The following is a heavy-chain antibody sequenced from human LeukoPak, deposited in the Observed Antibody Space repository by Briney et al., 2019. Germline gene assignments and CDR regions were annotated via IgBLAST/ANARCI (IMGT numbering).Heavy chain of an antibody. CDR2: ISAYNGNT. CDR3: ARGYYGSGTRRYYYYMDV. V-gene: IGHV1-18*01. J-gene: IGHJ6*03. Sequence: GASVKVSCKASGYTFTSYGISWVRQAPGQGLEWMGWISAYNGNTNYAQKLQGRVTMTTDTSTSTAYMELRSLRSDDTAVYYCARGYYGSGTRRYYYYMDVWGKGTTVTVSS. D-gene: IGHD3-10*01. CDR1: GYTFTSYG.